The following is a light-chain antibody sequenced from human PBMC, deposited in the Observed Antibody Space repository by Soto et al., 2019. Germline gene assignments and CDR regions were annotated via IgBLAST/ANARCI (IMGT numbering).Light chain of an antibody. V-gene: IGLV3-21*02. CDR3: QVWDSSSDPVV. J-gene: IGLJ2*01. CDR2: DDS. Sequence: SYELTQPPSVSVAPGQTARITCGGTNIGSKSVHWYQQKPGQAPVLVVYDDSDRPSGIPERFSGSNSGNTATLTISRVEAGDEAGYYCQVWDSSSDPVVFGGGTKLTVL. CDR1: NIGSKS.